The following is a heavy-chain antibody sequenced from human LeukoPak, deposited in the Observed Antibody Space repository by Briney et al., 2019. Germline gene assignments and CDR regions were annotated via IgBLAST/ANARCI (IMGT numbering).Heavy chain of an antibody. D-gene: IGHD6-13*01. CDR1: GGSFSGYY. Sequence: PSETLSLTCAVYGGSFSGYYWSWIRQPPGKGLEWIGEINHSGSTNYNPSLKSRVTISVDTSKNQFSLRLSSVTAADTAVYYCARRPPGGIAAVVGSYYFDYWGQGTLVTVSS. CDR2: INHSGST. CDR3: ARRPPGGIAAVVGSYYFDY. V-gene: IGHV4-34*01. J-gene: IGHJ4*02.